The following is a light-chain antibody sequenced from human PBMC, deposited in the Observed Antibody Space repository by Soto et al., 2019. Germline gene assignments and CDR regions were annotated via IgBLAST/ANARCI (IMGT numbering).Light chain of an antibody. V-gene: IGLV6-57*04. CDR2: EDN. CDR1: SGRIGSNF. J-gene: IGLJ3*02. CDR3: QSYDSINLWV. Sequence: NFMLTQPHSVSESPGKTVTISCTRSSGRIGSNFVQWYQQRPGRAPITVIYEDNQRPSGVPDRFSGSIDSSSNSASLTISGLRTEDEAAYYCQSYDSINLWVFGGGTKLTVL.